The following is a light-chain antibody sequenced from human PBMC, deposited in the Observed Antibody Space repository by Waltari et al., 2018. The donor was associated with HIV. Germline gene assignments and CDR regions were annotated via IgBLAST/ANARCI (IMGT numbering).Light chain of an antibody. CDR1: TSNIGSNY. V-gene: IGLV1-47*01. Sequence: QSVLTQSPSASGTPGQRVTIPCSGSTSNIGSNYVYWSQQLPGTTPRLLIYPTNPRPPGLPDRFSGPKSGTSASLAMSGLQAAEEADYYCAAWDASRGGVVFGGGTQRTVL. CDR3: AAWDASRGGVV. J-gene: IGLJ2*01. CDR2: PTN.